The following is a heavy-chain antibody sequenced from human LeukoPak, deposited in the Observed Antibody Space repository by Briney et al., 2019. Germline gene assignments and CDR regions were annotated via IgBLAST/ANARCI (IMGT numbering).Heavy chain of an antibody. J-gene: IGHJ4*02. CDR1: GFTLEDYA. CDR3: AKLGVGYCSGNKCYTGYFDY. CDR2: ISWNSGNI. Sequence: GRSLRLSCAASGFTLEDYAMHWVRQAPGKGLEWVSGISWNSGNIGYADSVKGRFTISRDNAKNSLYLQMTSLRPEDTALYYCAKLGVGYCSGNKCYTGYFDYWGQGTLVTVSS. V-gene: IGHV3-9*01. D-gene: IGHD2-15*01.